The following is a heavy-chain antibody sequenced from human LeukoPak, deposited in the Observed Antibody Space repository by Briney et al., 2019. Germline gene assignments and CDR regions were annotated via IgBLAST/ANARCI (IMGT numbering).Heavy chain of an antibody. D-gene: IGHD4-17*01. CDR2: INQDGSEK. J-gene: IGHJ6*03. V-gene: IGHV3-7*01. CDR1: GFTFSNNW. Sequence: PGGSLRLSCAASGFTFSNNWMSWVRQAPGKGLEWVANINQDGSEKYYVDSVKGRFTISRGNAKNSLYLQMNSLRAEDTAVYYCARDNYGDYYYYYYMDVWGTGTTVTVSS. CDR3: ARDNYGDYYYYYYMDV.